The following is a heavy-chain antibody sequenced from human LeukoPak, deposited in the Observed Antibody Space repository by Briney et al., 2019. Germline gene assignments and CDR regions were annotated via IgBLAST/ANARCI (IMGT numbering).Heavy chain of an antibody. Sequence: PGRSLRLSCAASGFTFEDYAMHWVRQAPGKGLEWVSGISWNSGRIGYADSVKGRLTISRDNARNSLYLQMNSLRVEDMALYYCAKGVYYDFWTGRFDSWGQGTLVTVSS. D-gene: IGHD3/OR15-3a*01. CDR2: ISWNSGRI. V-gene: IGHV3-9*03. J-gene: IGHJ4*02. CDR1: GFTFEDYA. CDR3: AKGVYYDFWTGRFDS.